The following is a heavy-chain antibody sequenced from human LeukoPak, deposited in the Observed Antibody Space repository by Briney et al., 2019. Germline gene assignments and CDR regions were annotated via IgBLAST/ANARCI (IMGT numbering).Heavy chain of an antibody. V-gene: IGHV4-61*02. Sequence: SETLSLTCTVSGGSISSGSYYWSWIRQPAGKGLEWIGRIYTSGSTNYNPSLKSRVTISVDTFKNQFSLKLSSVTAADTAVYYCARETDYWGQGTLVTVSS. CDR2: IYTSGST. CDR1: GGSISSGSYY. CDR3: ARETDY. J-gene: IGHJ4*02.